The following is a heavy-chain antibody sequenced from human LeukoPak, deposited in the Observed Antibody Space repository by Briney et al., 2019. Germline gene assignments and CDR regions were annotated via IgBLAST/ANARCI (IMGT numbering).Heavy chain of an antibody. V-gene: IGHV3-23*01. Sequence: GGSLRLFCAASGFTFSSYAMSWVRQAPGKGLEWVSAISGSGPDAYYAGSVKGRFTISTDNPKNTLFLQMNSLRAEDTAVYYCAKDSYQLPPSEYVQHWGQGTPVTVSS. CDR1: GFTFSSYA. J-gene: IGHJ1*01. CDR2: ISGSGPDA. D-gene: IGHD2-2*01. CDR3: AKDSYQLPPSEYVQH.